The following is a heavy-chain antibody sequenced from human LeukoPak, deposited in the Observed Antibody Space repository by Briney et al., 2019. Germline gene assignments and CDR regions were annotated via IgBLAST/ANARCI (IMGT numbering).Heavy chain of an antibody. Sequence: PSETLSLTCTVSGGSISSGGYYWSWLREHPGKGLEWIGYIYYSGSTYYNPSLKSRVTISVDTSKNQFSLKLSSVTAADTAVYYCARAGHRDGYNSLGYWGQGTLVTVSS. CDR2: IYYSGST. CDR1: GGSISSGGYY. CDR3: ARAGHRDGYNSLGY. D-gene: IGHD5-24*01. J-gene: IGHJ4*02. V-gene: IGHV4-31*03.